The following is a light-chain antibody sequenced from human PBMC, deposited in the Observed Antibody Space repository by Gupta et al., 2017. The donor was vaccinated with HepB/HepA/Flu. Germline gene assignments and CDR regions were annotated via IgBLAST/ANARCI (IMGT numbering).Light chain of an antibody. Sequence: SYELTQPPSVSVSLGQMARITCSGEALPKKSPYWYQQKPGQFPVLVIYEDSERPSGIPERFSGSSSGTIVTLTIGEVQAEDEADCYCLSADNSGSYVFGTGTKVTVL. J-gene: IGLJ1*01. CDR2: EDS. V-gene: IGLV3-16*01. CDR3: LSADNSGSYV. CDR1: ALPKKS.